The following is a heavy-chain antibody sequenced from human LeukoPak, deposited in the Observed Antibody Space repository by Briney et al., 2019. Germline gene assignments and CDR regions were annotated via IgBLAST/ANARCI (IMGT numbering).Heavy chain of an antibody. CDR2: IWYDGSNK. J-gene: IGHJ6*02. Sequence: GGSLRLSCAASGFTFSSYGMHWVRQAPGKGLEWVAVIWYDGSNKYYADSVKGRFTISRDNSGDTLSLQMNNLRTEDTAVYYCARGLCSGPYCYYYFYGMDVWGQGTTVIVSS. CDR3: ARGLCSGPYCYYYFYGMDV. V-gene: IGHV3-33*01. CDR1: GFTFSSYG. D-gene: IGHD2-15*01.